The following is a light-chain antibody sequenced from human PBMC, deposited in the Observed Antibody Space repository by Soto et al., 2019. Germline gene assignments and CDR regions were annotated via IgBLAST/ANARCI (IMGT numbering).Light chain of an antibody. CDR2: GAS. V-gene: IGKV3-20*01. Sequence: EILLTPSTGTLSLSPGEIATLSCSASQSVGSSYLAWYQQKPGQAPRLLIYGASSRATGIPDRFSGSGSGTDFTLTISRLEPEDFAVYYCQQYGSPPLTFGGGTKVDIK. CDR1: QSVGSSY. J-gene: IGKJ4*01. CDR3: QQYGSPPLT.